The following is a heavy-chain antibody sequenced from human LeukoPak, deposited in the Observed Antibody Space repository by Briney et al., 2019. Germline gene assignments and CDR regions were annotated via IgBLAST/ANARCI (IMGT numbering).Heavy chain of an antibody. Sequence: GGTLRLSCAASGFTFSSYDMSWVRQAPGKGLEWVSAISGSGGSTYYADSVKGRFTISRDNSKNSLYLQMNSLRAEDTAVYYCAVIWFGELLAFDIWGQGTMVTVSS. CDR2: ISGSGGST. D-gene: IGHD3-10*01. CDR1: GFTFSSYD. V-gene: IGHV3-23*01. J-gene: IGHJ3*02. CDR3: AVIWFGELLAFDI.